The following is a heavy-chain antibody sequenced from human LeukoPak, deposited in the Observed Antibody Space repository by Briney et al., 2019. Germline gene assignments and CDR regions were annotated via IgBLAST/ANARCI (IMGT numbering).Heavy chain of an antibody. D-gene: IGHD2/OR15-2a*01. CDR3: AKEEGNTLGDY. CDR1: GFTFGSYG. CDR2: IRHDGSNK. J-gene: IGHJ4*02. Sequence: GGSLRLSCAPSGFTFGSYGMHWVRQAPGKGLEWVAFIRHDGSNKYYADSVKGRFIISRDNSKSILYLQMNSLRVEDTAMYYCAKEEGNTLGDYWGQGTLVTVSS. V-gene: IGHV3-30*02.